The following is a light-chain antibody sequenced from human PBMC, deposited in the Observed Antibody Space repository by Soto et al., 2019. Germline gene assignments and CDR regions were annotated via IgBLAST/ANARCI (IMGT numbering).Light chain of an antibody. CDR2: EAN. V-gene: IGLV2-8*01. CDR3: GSYAGGNNPYV. CDR1: SSDVDTYIY. Sequence: QSVLTQPPSASGSPGQSVTISCTGTSSDVDTYIYVSWYQHHPGKAPKLIIYEANKRPPGVPDRFSGSKSGDTASLTVSGLQAEDEADYYCGSYAGGNNPYVFGTGTKVTVL. J-gene: IGLJ1*01.